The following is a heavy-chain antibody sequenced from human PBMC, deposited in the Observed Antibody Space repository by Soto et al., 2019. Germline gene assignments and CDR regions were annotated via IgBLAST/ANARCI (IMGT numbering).Heavy chain of an antibody. J-gene: IGHJ6*02. Sequence: QVQPVESGGGLVKPGGSLRLSCAASGFTFSDYYMSWIRQAPGKGLEWVSYISSSGSTIYYADSVKGRFTISRDNAKNSLYLQMNSLRAEDTAVYYCAREGGYCSSTSCYHYYYGMDVWGQGTTVTVSS. CDR2: ISSSGSTI. D-gene: IGHD2-2*01. V-gene: IGHV3-11*01. CDR3: AREGGYCSSTSCYHYYYGMDV. CDR1: GFTFSDYY.